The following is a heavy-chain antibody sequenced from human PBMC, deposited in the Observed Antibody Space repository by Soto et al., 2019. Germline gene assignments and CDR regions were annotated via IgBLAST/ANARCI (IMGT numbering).Heavy chain of an antibody. J-gene: IGHJ6*02. CDR2: IDPSDSYT. V-gene: IGHV5-10-1*01. CDR3: ERLQRVPNHRDGMDV. CDR1: GYSFTSYW. Sequence: PGESLKISCKGSGYSFTSYWINWVRQMPGKGLEWMGRIDPSDSYTNYSPSFQGHVTISVDKSISTAYLQWSSLKASDTAMYYCERLQRVPNHRDGMDVWGQGTTVTVYS. D-gene: IGHD1-1*01.